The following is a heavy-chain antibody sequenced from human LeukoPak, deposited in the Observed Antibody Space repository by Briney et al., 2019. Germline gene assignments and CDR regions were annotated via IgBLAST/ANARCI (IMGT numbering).Heavy chain of an antibody. CDR3: AKIPTRAYFGVAQFFDY. CDR1: GFTFSNYA. CDR2: ISGSGGST. J-gene: IGHJ4*02. D-gene: IGHD3-3*01. V-gene: IGHV3-23*01. Sequence: PGGSLRLSCAASGFTFSNYAMNWVRQAPGQGLEWVSSISGSGGSTYYADSVKGRFTMSRDNSKNTLYLQMNSLRADDTAVYYCAKIPTRAYFGVAQFFDYWGQGTLVTVSS.